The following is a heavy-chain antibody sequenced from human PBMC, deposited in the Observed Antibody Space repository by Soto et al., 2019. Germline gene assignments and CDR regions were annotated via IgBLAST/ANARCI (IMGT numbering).Heavy chain of an antibody. CDR1: GYTFSSYG. Sequence: QAQLVQSGVEVKKAGASVKVSCKASGYTFSSYGISWARQAPGQGLEWMGWISDYNGNTQYAQKFQGRVLLTTDTAPRTADMDLRCLRSDDTAVYFCAREGYYSGSGTYSPPRFYGMDVWCQGTTVTVSS. CDR3: AREGYYSGSGTYSPPRFYGMDV. V-gene: IGHV1-18*01. J-gene: IGHJ6*02. CDR2: ISDYNGNT. D-gene: IGHD3-10*01.